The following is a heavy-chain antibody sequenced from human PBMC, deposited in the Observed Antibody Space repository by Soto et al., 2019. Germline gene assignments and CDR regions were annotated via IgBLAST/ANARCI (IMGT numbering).Heavy chain of an antibody. CDR2: FNPNSGDT. CDR1: GYTFTAYS. D-gene: IGHD2-21*02. Sequence: ASVKVSCKASGYTFTAYSMHWVRQAPGQGLEWVGWFNPNSGDTIYAQKFQGRVTLTRDTSIGTAYMELYSLTSDDTAVYYCVREAAGRGDFYYFDYWGQGTPVTVSS. V-gene: IGHV1-2*02. J-gene: IGHJ4*02. CDR3: VREAAGRGDFYYFDY.